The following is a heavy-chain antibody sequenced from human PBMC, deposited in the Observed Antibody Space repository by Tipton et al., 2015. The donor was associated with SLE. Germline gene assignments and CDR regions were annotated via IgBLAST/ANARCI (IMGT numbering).Heavy chain of an antibody. CDR1: GFTFSNYA. CDR2: ISYDGSNK. CDR3: ARDLGSFYGMDV. D-gene: IGHD2-15*01. J-gene: IGHJ6*02. Sequence: SLRLSCAASGFTFSNYAMHWVRQAPGKGLEWVAVISYDGSNKYYADSVKGRFTISRDNSKNTLYLQMNSLGAEDTAVYYCARDLGSFYGMDVWGQGTTATVSS. V-gene: IGHV3-30*04.